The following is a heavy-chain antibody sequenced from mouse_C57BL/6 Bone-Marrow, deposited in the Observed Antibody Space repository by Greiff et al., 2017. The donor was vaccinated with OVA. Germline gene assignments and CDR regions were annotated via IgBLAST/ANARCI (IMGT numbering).Heavy chain of an antibody. CDR2: IDPSDSET. D-gene: IGHD1-1*01. V-gene: IGHV1-52*01. J-gene: IGHJ1*03. CDR3: ARDGTTVVADDWYFDV. Sequence: QVHVKQPGAELVRPGSSVKLSCKASGYTFTSYWMHWVKQRPIQGLEWIGNIDPSDSETHSNQKFKDKATFTVDKSSSKAYMQHRSLTSVDSAVYYSARDGTTVVADDWYFDVWGTGTTVTVSS. CDR1: GYTFTSYW.